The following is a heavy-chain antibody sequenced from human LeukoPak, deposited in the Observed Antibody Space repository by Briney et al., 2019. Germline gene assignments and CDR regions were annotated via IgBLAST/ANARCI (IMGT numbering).Heavy chain of an antibody. CDR3: ARRAYSSGWFVDY. CDR1: GFTFSSYA. D-gene: IGHD6-19*01. CDR2: VSAGGAGR. V-gene: IGHV3-23*01. J-gene: IGHJ4*02. Sequence: SGGSLRLSCAGSGFTFSSYAMTWVRQAPGKGLEWVSAVSAGGAGRYYADSVKGRFTISRDNSENTLYLQMNSLRAEDTAVYYCARRAYSSGWFVDYWGQGTLVTVSS.